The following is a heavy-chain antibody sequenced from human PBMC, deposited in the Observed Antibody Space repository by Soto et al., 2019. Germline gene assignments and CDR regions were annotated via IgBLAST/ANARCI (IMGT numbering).Heavy chain of an antibody. CDR2: IYYSGST. Sequence: PSETLSLTCTVSGASISSYYWSWIRQPPGKGLEWIGYIYYSGSTNYNPSLMSRVTISVDTSKNQFSLKLSSVTAADTAVYYCARGGSGSFGNYYYYMDVWGKGTTVTVS. V-gene: IGHV4-59*01. D-gene: IGHD3-10*01. CDR1: GASISSYY. CDR3: ARGGSGSFGNYYYYMDV. J-gene: IGHJ6*03.